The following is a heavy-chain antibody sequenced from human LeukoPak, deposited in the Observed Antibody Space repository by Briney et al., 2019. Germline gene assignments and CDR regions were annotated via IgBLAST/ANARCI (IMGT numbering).Heavy chain of an antibody. CDR2: ISGSGGST. CDR1: GFTFRNSA. Sequence: PGGSLRLSCAASGFTFRNSASSWIRQAPGKGLEWVSAISGSGGSTYYADSVKGRFTISRDNSKNTLYLQMNSLRAEDTAVYYCAKCNGSGSYYYPDDYWGQGTLVTVSS. D-gene: IGHD3-10*01. V-gene: IGHV3-23*01. CDR3: AKCNGSGSYYYPDDY. J-gene: IGHJ4*02.